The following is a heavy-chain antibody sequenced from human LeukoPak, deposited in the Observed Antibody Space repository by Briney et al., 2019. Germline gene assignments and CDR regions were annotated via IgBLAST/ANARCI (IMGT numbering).Heavy chain of an antibody. D-gene: IGHD4-11*01. V-gene: IGHV1-69*04. CDR2: IIPILGIA. CDR1: GGTFSSYA. Sequence: SVKVSCKASGGTFSSYAISWVRQAPGQGLEWMGRIIPILGIANYAQKFQGRVTITTDKSTSTAYMELSSLRSEDTAVYYCARDGGNYAFDSWGQGTLVTVSS. J-gene: IGHJ4*02. CDR3: ARDGGNYAFDS.